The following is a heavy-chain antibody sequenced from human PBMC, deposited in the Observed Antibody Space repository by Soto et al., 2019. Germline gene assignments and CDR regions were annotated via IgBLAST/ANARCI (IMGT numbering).Heavy chain of an antibody. CDR2: ISGSGGST. CDR3: AKVPGGYYDILTGSPGYFAY. Sequence: GGSLRLSCAASGFTFSSYAMSWVPQAPGQGLEWVSAISGSGGSTYYADSVKGRFTISRDNSKNTLYLQMNSLRAEDTAVYYCAKVPGGYYDILTGSPGYFAYWGQGTLVTVSS. J-gene: IGHJ4*02. CDR1: GFTFSSYA. D-gene: IGHD3-9*01. V-gene: IGHV3-23*01.